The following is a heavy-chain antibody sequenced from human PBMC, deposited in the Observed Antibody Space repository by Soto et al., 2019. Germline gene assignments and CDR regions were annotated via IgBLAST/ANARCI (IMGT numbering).Heavy chain of an antibody. J-gene: IGHJ3*02. CDR3: ARQRAWYGEWAFDI. CDR2: IKYNGHT. V-gene: IGHV4-39*01. CDR1: GGSISSDTYY. Sequence: QLQVQESGPGLVKASETLSLTCSVSGGSISSDTYYWVWVRQPPGKGLEWIGSIKYNGHTYYNPSLKSRVAMPVDTSKNQFSLHLTSVTAADTAVYSCARQRAWYGEWAFDIWGQGTRVTVSS. D-gene: IGHD3-10*01.